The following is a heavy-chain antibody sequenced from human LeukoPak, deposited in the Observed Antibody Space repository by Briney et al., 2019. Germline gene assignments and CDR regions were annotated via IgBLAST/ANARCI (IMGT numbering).Heavy chain of an antibody. CDR2: ISSSSSTI. CDR1: GFTFSSYS. J-gene: IGHJ4*02. CDR3: ARDRTPLELGGIGY. Sequence: GGSLRLSCAASGFTFSSYSMNWVRQAPGKGLEWVSYISSSSSTIYYADSVKGRFTISRDNAKNSLYLQMNSLRAEDTAVYYCARDRTPLELGGIGYWGQGTLVTVSS. D-gene: IGHD1-7*01. V-gene: IGHV3-48*01.